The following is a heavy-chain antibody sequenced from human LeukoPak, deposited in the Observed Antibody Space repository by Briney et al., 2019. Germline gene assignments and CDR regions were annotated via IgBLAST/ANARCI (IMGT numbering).Heavy chain of an antibody. D-gene: IGHD6-13*01. V-gene: IGHV3-23*01. J-gene: IGHJ5*02. CDR2: ISVSGDNT. CDR1: GFTFSSHA. Sequence: GGSLRLSCAASGFTFSSHAMSWVRQAPGKGLEWVSAISVSGDNTYYADSVKGRFTISRDNSKKTLYLQMNSLRAEDTAVYYCAKGEAAAGTSSWFDPWGQGTLVTVSS. CDR3: AKGEAAAGTSSWFDP.